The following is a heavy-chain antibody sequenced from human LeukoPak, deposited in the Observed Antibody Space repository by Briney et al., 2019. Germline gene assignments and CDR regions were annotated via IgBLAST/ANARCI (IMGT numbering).Heavy chain of an antibody. V-gene: IGHV3-7*01. CDR1: DFTFSNYS. J-gene: IGHJ4*02. CDR3: VKLGGYGSGSYYNDLPFDY. Sequence: GGSLRLSCAASDFTFSNYSMIWVRQAPGKGLEREVNIKKDANETYYVDSLKGRFTISRDNATNSMCVQMNSLRAEDTAVYYCVKLGGYGSGSYYNDLPFDYWGQGTLVTVSS. CDR2: IKKDANET. D-gene: IGHD3-10*01.